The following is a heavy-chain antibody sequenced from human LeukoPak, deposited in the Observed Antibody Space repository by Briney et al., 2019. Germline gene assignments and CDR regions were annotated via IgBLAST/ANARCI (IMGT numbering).Heavy chain of an antibody. Sequence: GGSLRLSCAASGFTFSSYSMNWVRQAPGKGLEWVSYISSSSSTIYYADSVKGRFTISRDNVKNSLYLQMNSLRAEDTAVYYCASLRDFDYWGQGTLVTVSS. V-gene: IGHV3-48*04. CDR3: ASLRDFDY. J-gene: IGHJ4*02. CDR1: GFTFSSYS. CDR2: ISSSSSTI.